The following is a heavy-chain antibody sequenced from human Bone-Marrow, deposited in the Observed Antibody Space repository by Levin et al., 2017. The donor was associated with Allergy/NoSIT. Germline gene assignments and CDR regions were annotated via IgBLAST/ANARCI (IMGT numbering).Heavy chain of an antibody. CDR2: MYHRGST. J-gene: IGHJ4*02. Sequence: KASETLSLICTVSGYSISSGFYWGWIRQPPGKGLEWIGSMYHRGSTYYNSSLKSRVTISDDTSKNQFSLRLNSVTAADTAVYYCARGTEGGVTTTFEYWGQGTLVTVSS. CDR1: GYSISSGFY. D-gene: IGHD3-16*01. V-gene: IGHV4-38-2*02. CDR3: ARGTEGGVTTTFEY.